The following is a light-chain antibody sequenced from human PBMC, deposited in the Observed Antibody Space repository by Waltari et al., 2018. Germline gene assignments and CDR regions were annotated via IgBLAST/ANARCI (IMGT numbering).Light chain of an antibody. J-gene: IGKJ1*01. CDR2: GAS. V-gene: IGKV3-20*01. CDR1: QSVSRT. Sequence: EIVLTQSPGTLFLSPGEGATLSCRASQSVSRTLAWYQQKPGQAPRLHIYGASSRATGIPDRLSGSGSGTDFSLTISRLEPDDSAVYFCQHYVSLPATFGQGTKVEIK. CDR3: QHYVSLPAT.